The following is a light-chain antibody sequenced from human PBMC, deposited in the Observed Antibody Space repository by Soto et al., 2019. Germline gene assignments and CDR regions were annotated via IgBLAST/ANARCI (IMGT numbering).Light chain of an antibody. V-gene: IGKV1-5*01. CDR1: QSIATY. CDR3: QHYNSYPIT. J-gene: IGKJ5*01. Sequence: DIQMTQSPSTLSASVGDRVTITCRASQSIATYLTWYQQKPGKAPKLLIYDASSLKSGVPSRSSGSGSGTEFTLTISSLQPDDFATYYCQHYNSYPITFGQGTRLEIK. CDR2: DAS.